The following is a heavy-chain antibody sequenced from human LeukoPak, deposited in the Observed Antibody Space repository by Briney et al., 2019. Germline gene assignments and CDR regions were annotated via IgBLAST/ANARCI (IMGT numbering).Heavy chain of an antibody. V-gene: IGHV3-21*01. J-gene: IGHJ4*02. CDR2: ISSRSDFI. D-gene: IGHD1-26*01. Sequence: GESLKISCLGSGFTFSDYSMNWVRQPPGKGLEWVSSISSRSDFIYYADSVRGRFTISRDNAKNSLFLHMDSLRVEDTAIYYCARGGTTIRRYDDWGLGTLVTVSS. CDR3: ARGGTTIRRYDD. CDR1: GFTFSDYS.